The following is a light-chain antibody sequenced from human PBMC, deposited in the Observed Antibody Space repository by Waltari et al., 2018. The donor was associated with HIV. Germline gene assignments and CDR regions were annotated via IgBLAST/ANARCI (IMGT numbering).Light chain of an antibody. CDR1: SSDVGGYDS. Sequence: QSALTQPASVSGSPGPSITISCTGTSSDVGGYDSVSWYQQDPGKAPKVIIYDVSKRPSGVSNRFSGSKSGNTASLTISGLQAEDEADYYCSSYTTGSTLVFGGGTTVTVL. J-gene: IGLJ3*02. CDR3: SSYTTGSTLV. CDR2: DVS. V-gene: IGLV2-14*01.